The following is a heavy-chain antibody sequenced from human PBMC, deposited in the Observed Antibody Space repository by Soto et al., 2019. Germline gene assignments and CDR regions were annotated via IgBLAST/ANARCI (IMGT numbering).Heavy chain of an antibody. Sequence: ASVKVSCKASGYTFTSYAMHWVRQAPGQRLEWMGWINAGNGNTKYSQKFQGRVTITRDTSASTAYMELSSLRSEDTAVYYCARFEWFGELLSSPMDAYYYYGMDVWGQGTTVTVSS. J-gene: IGHJ6*02. V-gene: IGHV1-3*01. CDR2: INAGNGNT. CDR3: ARFEWFGELLSSPMDAYYYYGMDV. D-gene: IGHD3-10*01. CDR1: GYTFTSYA.